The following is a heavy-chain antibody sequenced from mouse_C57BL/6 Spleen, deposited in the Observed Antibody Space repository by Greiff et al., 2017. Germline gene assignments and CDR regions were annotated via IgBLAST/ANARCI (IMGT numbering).Heavy chain of an antibody. CDR3: TRWDYYGSTGYFDV. CDR2: IYPGNSDT. J-gene: IGHJ1*03. CDR1: GYTFTSYW. V-gene: IGHV1-5*01. D-gene: IGHD1-1*01. Sequence: VQLQQSGTVLARPGASVKMSCKTSGYTFTSYWMHWVKQRPGQGLEWIGAIYPGNSDTSYNQKFKGKAKLTAVTSASTAYMELSSLTNEDSAVYYCTRWDYYGSTGYFDVWGTGTTVTVSS.